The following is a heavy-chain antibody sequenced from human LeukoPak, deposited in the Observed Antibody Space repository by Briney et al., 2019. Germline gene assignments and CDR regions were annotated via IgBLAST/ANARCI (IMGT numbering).Heavy chain of an antibody. CDR1: GYPFTSYW. CDR2: IYPGDSDT. CDR3: ARSPSLRGGNYFDS. V-gene: IGHV5-51*01. Sequence: GASLKISCNGSGYPFTSYWITWVRQMPGKGLEWMGIIYPGDSDTRYSPSFQGQVTISADKSISTTYLQWSSLKASDTAMYYCARSPSLRGGNYFDSWGQGTLVTVSS. J-gene: IGHJ4*02. D-gene: IGHD3-16*01.